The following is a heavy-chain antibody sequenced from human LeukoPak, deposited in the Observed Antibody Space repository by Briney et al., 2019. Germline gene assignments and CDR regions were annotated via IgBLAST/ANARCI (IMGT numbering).Heavy chain of an antibody. J-gene: IGHJ4*02. V-gene: IGHV4-59*01. CDR3: AGAGAQRSIWNNYINPIDY. CDR1: GGSISTYY. D-gene: IGHD1/OR15-1a*01. Sequence: SETLSLTCTVSGGSISTYYWNWIRQPPGKGLEWIGYIYYSGSTDSNPSLKSRVTISVDTSKNQFSLKLSSVTAADTAVYYCAGAGAQRSIWNNYINPIDYWGQGTLVTVSS. CDR2: IYYSGST.